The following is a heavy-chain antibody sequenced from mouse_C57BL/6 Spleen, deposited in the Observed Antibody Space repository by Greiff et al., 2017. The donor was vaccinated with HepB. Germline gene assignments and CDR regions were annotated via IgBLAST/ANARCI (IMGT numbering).Heavy chain of an antibody. D-gene: IGHD1-1*01. CDR2: INPSNGGT. CDR3: ARMKLGYYYGSSSYYFDY. Sequence: QVQLQQPGTELVKPGASVKLSCKASGYTFTSYWMHWVKQRPGQGLEWIGNINPSNGGTNYNEKFKSKATLTVDKSSSTAYMQLSSLTSEDSAVYYCARMKLGYYYGSSSYYFDYWGQGTTLTVSS. CDR1: GYTFTSYW. J-gene: IGHJ2*01. V-gene: IGHV1-53*01.